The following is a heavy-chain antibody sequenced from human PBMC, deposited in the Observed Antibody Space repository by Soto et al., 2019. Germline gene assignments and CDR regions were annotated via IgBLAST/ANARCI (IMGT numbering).Heavy chain of an antibody. J-gene: IGHJ5*02. CDR3: VRDRYSSSGWFDP. CDR2: TYYRPRFFS. V-gene: IGHV6-1*01. D-gene: IGHD3-10*01. CDR1: GDSVSSYSAA. Sequence: PSQTLSLTCAISGDSVSSYSAAWNWIRQSPPGGLEWLGRTYYRPRFFSDYAESVKSRIIINPDTSKNQFSLQLKSVTPEDTAVYYCVRDRYSSSGWFDPWGQGTPVTVSS.